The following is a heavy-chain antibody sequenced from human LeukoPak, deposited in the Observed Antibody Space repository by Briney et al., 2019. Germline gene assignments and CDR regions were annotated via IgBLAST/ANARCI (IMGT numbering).Heavy chain of an antibody. CDR3: ARARNGYNPFLFDY. J-gene: IGHJ4*02. CDR2: IYSSGST. Sequence: PSETLSLSCAVSGFSISDYYWNWIRQPPGKGLEWIGCIYSSGSTNYDPSLKSRLTISVDTSKNQFSLKLSSVTAADTAVYYCARARNGYNPFLFDYWGQGTLVTVSS. V-gene: IGHV4-59*01. D-gene: IGHD5-24*01. CDR1: GFSISDYY.